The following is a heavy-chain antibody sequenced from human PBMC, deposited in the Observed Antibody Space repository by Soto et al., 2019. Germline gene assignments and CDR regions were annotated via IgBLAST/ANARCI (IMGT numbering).Heavy chain of an antibody. J-gene: IGHJ6*02. CDR1: GFTFSHYA. Sequence: EVQLLESGGALVQPGGSLRLSCATSGFTFSHYAMSWVRQAPGKGLEWVSGISGGGGSTYYADSVKVRFTISRDNSKNTLFLQMNSLRDEDSAVYYCANPPTRWFVDIKSNYGMDLWGQGTTVTVSS. CDR2: ISGGGGST. CDR3: ANPPTRWFVDIKSNYGMDL. V-gene: IGHV3-23*01. D-gene: IGHD3-10*01.